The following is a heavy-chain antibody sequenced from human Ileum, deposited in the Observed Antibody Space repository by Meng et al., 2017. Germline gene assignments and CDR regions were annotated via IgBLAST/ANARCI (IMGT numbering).Heavy chain of an antibody. CDR2: ISSSGSTI. D-gene: IGHD2-15*01. Sequence: GESLKISCAASGFTFSSYEMNWVRQATGKGLEWVSYISSSGSTIYYADSVKGRFTISRDNAKNSLYLQMNSLRAEDTAVYYCARPRDMGFYYYYGMDVWGQGTTVTVSS. CDR1: GFTFSSYE. CDR3: ARPRDMGFYYYYGMDV. J-gene: IGHJ6*02. V-gene: IGHV3-48*03.